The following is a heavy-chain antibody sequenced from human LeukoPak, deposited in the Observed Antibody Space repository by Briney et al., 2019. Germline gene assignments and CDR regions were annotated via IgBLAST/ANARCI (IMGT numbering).Heavy chain of an antibody. J-gene: IGHJ4*02. CDR2: ISSSSSYI. V-gene: IGHV3-21*01. D-gene: IGHD5-18*01. Sequence: GGSLRLSCAASGFTFSSYSMNWVRQAPGKGLEWVSSISSSSSYIYYADSVKGRFTISRDNAKNSLYLQMNSLRAEDTAVYYCARDLSGVTGYTYGRGIDYWGQGTLVTVSS. CDR3: ARDLSGVTGYTYGRGIDY. CDR1: GFTFSSYS.